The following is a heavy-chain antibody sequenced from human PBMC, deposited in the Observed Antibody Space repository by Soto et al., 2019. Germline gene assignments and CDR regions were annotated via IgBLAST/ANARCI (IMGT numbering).Heavy chain of an antibody. J-gene: IGHJ5*02. CDR2: IYHSGST. CDR3: ARGIPPPFRAAAGTGLSGFDP. Sequence: SETLSLTCAVSGGSISSSTWSCGVRQPPGEGLEWIGEIYHSGSTNYNPSLKSRFTISVDKSKNPFSLKLNSMTAGDTAVYYCARGIPPPFRAAAGTGLSGFDPWGQGTLVTVSS. D-gene: IGHD6-13*01. CDR1: GGSISSSTW. V-gene: IGHV4-4*02.